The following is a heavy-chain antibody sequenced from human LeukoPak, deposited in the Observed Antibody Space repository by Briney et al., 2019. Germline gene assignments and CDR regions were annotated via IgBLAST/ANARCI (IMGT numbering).Heavy chain of an antibody. J-gene: IGHJ4*02. V-gene: IGHV3-74*01. CDR3: ARDGLAVAPGPLVDY. CDR1: GFTFSSYW. CDR2: MNSDGSNT. D-gene: IGHD6-19*01. Sequence: GGSLRLSCAASGFTFSSYWMHWVRQAPGKGLVWVSRMNSDGSNTRYADSVKGRFTISRDNAKNTLYLQMNSLRAEDTAVYYCARDGLAVAPGPLVDYWGQGTLVTVST.